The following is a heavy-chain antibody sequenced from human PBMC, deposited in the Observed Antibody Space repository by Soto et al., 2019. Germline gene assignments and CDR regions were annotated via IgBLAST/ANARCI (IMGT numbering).Heavy chain of an antibody. CDR1: GGTFSSYA. Sequence: SVKVSCKASGGTFSSYAISWVRQAPGQGLEWMGGIIPIFGTANYAQKFQGRVTITADESTSTDYMELSSLRSEDTAVYYCARDKRAAAGTVIDYWGQGTLVTVSS. V-gene: IGHV1-69*13. J-gene: IGHJ4*02. CDR2: IIPIFGTA. D-gene: IGHD6-13*01. CDR3: ARDKRAAAGTVIDY.